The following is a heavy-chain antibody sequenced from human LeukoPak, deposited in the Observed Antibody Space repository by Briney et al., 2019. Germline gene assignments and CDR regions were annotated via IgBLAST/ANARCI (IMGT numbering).Heavy chain of an antibody. D-gene: IGHD6-13*01. J-gene: IGHJ5*02. Sequence: GESLKTSCKGSGYSFTSYWIGWVRQLPGKGLGWMGIIYPGDSDTRYSPSFQGQVTISADKSISTAYLQWSSLKASDTAMYYCARQSAYSSSWYEWFDHWGQGTLVTVSS. CDR2: IYPGDSDT. CDR1: GYSFTSYW. V-gene: IGHV5-51*01. CDR3: ARQSAYSSSWYEWFDH.